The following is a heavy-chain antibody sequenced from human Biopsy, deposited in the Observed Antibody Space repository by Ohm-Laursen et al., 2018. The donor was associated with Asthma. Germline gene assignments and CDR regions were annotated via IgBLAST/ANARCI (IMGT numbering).Heavy chain of an antibody. J-gene: IGHJ6*02. CDR2: LIPVLGTP. Sequence: SVKVSCKASGDSFSNYAISWVRQAPGPGLEWMGGLIPVLGTPDHAQMFEGRVTITADESTSTAYMELSSLSAEDTAVYYCARGYSGSDRIVYYYSGLEVWGQGTTVTVSS. V-gene: IGHV1-69*13. CDR1: GDSFSNYA. CDR3: ARGYSGSDRIVYYYSGLEV. D-gene: IGHD5-12*01.